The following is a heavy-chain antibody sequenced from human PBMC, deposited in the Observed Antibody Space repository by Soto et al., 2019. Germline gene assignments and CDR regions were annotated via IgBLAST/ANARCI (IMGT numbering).Heavy chain of an antibody. J-gene: IGHJ5*02. CDR3: ARGAASAYGDYSWGFGP. D-gene: IGHD4-17*01. Sequence: SETLSLTCSVSGGSVSSGNYYWSWIRQHPGQGLEWIGYIYSSGSAYYNPSLKSRVAISVDTSKNQFSLKLTSVTAADTAVYYCARGAASAYGDYSWGFGPWGQGTLVTVSS. CDR1: GGSVSSGNYY. CDR2: IYSSGSA. V-gene: IGHV4-31*03.